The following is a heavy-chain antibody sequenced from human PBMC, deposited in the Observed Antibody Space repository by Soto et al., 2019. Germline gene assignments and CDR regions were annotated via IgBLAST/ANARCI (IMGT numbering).Heavy chain of an antibody. J-gene: IGHJ3*02. CDR1: GFTFSSYA. D-gene: IGHD1-26*01. Sequence: EVQLLESGGGLVQPGGSLRLSCAASGFTFSSYAMSWVRQAPGKGLAWVSSITGSGCSTYYADSVKGRFTISRDNSKNTLYLQMNTLRAEDTAVYYCAVGGTSANYAFDIWGQGTLVTVSS. CDR3: AVGGTSANYAFDI. V-gene: IGHV3-23*01. CDR2: ITGSGCST.